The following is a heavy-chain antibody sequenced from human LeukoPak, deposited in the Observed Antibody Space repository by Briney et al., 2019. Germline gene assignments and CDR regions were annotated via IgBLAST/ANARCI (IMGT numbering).Heavy chain of an antibody. V-gene: IGHV1-69*02. CDR3: ARGPRRYSYGYHPD. D-gene: IGHD5-18*01. CDR2: IIPILGIA. Sequence: SVKVSCKASGGTFSSYTISWVRQAPGQGLEWMGRIIPILGIANYAQKFQGRVTITAGKSTSTAYMELSSLRSEDTAVYYCARGPRRYSYGYHPDWGQGTLVTVSS. CDR1: GGTFSSYT. J-gene: IGHJ4*02.